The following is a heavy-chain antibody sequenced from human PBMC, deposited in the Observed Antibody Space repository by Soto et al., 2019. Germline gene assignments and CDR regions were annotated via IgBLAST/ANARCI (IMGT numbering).Heavy chain of an antibody. CDR1: GFTFSSYA. J-gene: IGHJ5*02. V-gene: IGHV3-23*01. CDR2: ISGSGGST. CDR3: ARHPKGWLRPNWFDP. Sequence: GGSLRLSCAASGFTFSSYAMSWVRQAPGKGLEWVSAISGSGGSTYYADSVKGRFTISRDNSKNTLYLQMNSLRAEDTAVYYCARHPKGWLRPNWFDPWGQGTLVTVSS. D-gene: IGHD5-12*01.